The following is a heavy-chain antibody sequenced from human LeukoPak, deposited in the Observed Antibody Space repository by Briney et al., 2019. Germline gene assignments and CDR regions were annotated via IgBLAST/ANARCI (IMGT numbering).Heavy chain of an antibody. CDR1: GFTFSSYS. J-gene: IGHJ5*02. Sequence: GGSLRLSCAASGFTFSSYSMNWVRQAPGKGLEWVSSISSSSSYIYYADSVKGRFTISRDNAKNSLYLQMNSLRAEDTAVYYCARDRFGYSSPNWFDPWGQGTLVTVSS. D-gene: IGHD6-19*01. CDR2: ISSSSSYI. CDR3: ARDRFGYSSPNWFDP. V-gene: IGHV3-21*01.